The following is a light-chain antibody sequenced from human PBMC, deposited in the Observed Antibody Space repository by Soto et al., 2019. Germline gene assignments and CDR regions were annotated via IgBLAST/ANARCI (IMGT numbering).Light chain of an antibody. J-gene: IGLJ1*01. V-gene: IGLV1-40*01. Sequence: QPVLTQPPSVSGAPGQRITISCTGSSSNIGAGYHVHWYQHLPGTAPKLLIHANNNRPSGVPDRFSGSRSGTSASLAISGLQADDEADYYCQSYDSSLSGYVFGSGTKLTVL. CDR3: QSYDSSLSGYV. CDR2: ANN. CDR1: SSNIGAGYH.